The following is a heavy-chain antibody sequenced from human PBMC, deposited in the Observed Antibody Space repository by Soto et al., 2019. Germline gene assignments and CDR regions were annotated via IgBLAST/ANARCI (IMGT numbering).Heavy chain of an antibody. CDR2: IRSKANSYAT. Sequence: EVQLVESGGGLVQPGGSLKLSCAGSGFTFSASALHWVRQASGKGLEWVSRIRSKANSYATAYAASVTGRFTISRDDSKNTAYLQMNSLKTEDTAVYYCTRHNTDYLGQGTLVTVSS. J-gene: IGHJ4*02. CDR1: GFTFSASA. V-gene: IGHV3-73*02. CDR3: TRHNTDY.